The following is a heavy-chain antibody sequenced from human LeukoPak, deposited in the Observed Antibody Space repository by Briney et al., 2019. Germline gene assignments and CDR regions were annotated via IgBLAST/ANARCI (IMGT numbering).Heavy chain of an antibody. CDR2: INPNSGGT. D-gene: IGHD3-10*01. Sequence: ASVKVSCKASGYTFTGYYMHWVRQAPGQGLEWMGWINPNSGGTNYAQKFQGRVTMTRDTSISTAYMELSRLRSDDTAVYYCGRVLGGGITMVRGVYYYYYMDVWGKGTTVTVSS. J-gene: IGHJ6*03. CDR3: GRVLGGGITMVRGVYYYYYMDV. V-gene: IGHV1-2*02. CDR1: GYTFTGYY.